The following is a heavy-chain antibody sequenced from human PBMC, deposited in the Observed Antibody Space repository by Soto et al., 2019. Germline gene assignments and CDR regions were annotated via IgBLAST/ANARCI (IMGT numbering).Heavy chain of an antibody. V-gene: IGHV4-39*01. D-gene: IGHD1-20*01. CDR3: ATSQKGYNWNYFDH. J-gene: IGHJ4*02. CDR1: GASISGSYYY. Sequence: QLQLQESGPGLVKPSETLSLTCAVSGASISGSYYYWAWLRQSPGKGPGWIGSVFYTGFTSYNPSLESRVSVSVDTSKGQFSLKLSAVTAADTAVYYCATSQKGYNWNYFDHWGQGALVTVSS. CDR2: VFYTGFT.